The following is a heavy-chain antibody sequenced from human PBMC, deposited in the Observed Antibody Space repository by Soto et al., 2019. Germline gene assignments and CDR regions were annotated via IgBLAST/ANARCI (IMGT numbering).Heavy chain of an antibody. J-gene: IGHJ6*03. CDR1: GGSLSGYQ. V-gene: IGHV4-34*01. D-gene: IGHD3-10*01. CDR2: INDSGNI. CDR3: AGGLILWFGELSRRGGYYYYMDV. Sequence: QVQLQQWGAGLLKPSETLSLTCAVYGGSLSGYQWCWIRQTPGKGLEWIGEINDSGNINYNPSLKSRVTILLDTPRKQISLKLSAVTAADSAVYYCAGGLILWFGELSRRGGYYYYMDVWGKGTTVAVSS.